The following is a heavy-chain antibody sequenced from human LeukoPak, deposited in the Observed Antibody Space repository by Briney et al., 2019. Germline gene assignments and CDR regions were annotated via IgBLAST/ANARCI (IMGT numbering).Heavy chain of an antibody. CDR1: GGSISSYY. CDR3: ARVRMTTVTAFDY. Sequence: PSETLSLTCTVSGGSISSYYWSWIRLPAGKGLEWIGRIYTSGSTNYNPSLKSRVTMSVDTSKNQFSLKLSSVTAADTAVYYCARVRMTTVTAFDYWGQGTLVTVSS. V-gene: IGHV4-4*07. CDR2: IYTSGST. J-gene: IGHJ4*02. D-gene: IGHD4-4*01.